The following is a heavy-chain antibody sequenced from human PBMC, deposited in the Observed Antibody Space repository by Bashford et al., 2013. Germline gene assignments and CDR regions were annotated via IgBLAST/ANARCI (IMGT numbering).Heavy chain of an antibody. D-gene: IGHD2-21*02. CDR2: IWYDGSEK. CDR3: ARAPVGGDCFDY. J-gene: IGHJ4*02. Sequence: VRQAPGKGLEWVAIIWYDGSEKYYADSVKGRFTISRDNSKNTLYLQMNSMRAEDTAVYYCARAPVGGDCFDYWGQGTLVTVS. V-gene: IGHV3-33*01.